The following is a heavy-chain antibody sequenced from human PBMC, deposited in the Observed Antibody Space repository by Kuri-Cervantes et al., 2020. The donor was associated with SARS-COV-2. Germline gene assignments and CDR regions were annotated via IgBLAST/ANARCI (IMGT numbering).Heavy chain of an antibody. CDR3: ARRPSRERRAPLDY. CDR2: IYYSGST. D-gene: IGHD1-1*01. Sequence: GSLRLSCTVSGGSISSSSYYWGWIRQPPGKGLEWIGSIYYSGSTYYNPSLKSRVTISVDKSKNQFSLKLSSVTAADTAVYYCARRPSRERRAPLDYWGQGTLVTVSS. CDR1: GGSISSSSYY. J-gene: IGHJ4*02. V-gene: IGHV4-39*01.